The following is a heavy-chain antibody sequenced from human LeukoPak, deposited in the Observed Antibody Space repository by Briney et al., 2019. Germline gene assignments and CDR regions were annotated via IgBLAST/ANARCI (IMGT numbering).Heavy chain of an antibody. CDR3: ARHPLYCTNGVCRYYYYYMDV. Sequence: SETLSLICTVSGGSISSYYWSWIRQPPGKGLEWIGYIYYSGSTNYNPSLKSRVTISVDTSKNQFSLKLSSVTAADTAVYYCARHPLYCTNGVCRYYYYYMDVWGKGTTVTVSS. D-gene: IGHD2-8*01. CDR1: GGSISSYY. V-gene: IGHV4-59*08. CDR2: IYYSGST. J-gene: IGHJ6*03.